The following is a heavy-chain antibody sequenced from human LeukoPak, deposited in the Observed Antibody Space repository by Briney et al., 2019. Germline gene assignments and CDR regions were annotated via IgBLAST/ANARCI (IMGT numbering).Heavy chain of an antibody. CDR3: ARDLAEGYDYGDYSPDDAFDI. J-gene: IGHJ3*02. V-gene: IGHV3-7*01. Sequence: GGSLRLSCAVSEFTFSNYWTSWVRQAPGKGLEWVANIKQDGSEKYYVDSVKGRFTISRDDAKNSLYLQMNSLRAEDTAVYYCARDLAEGYDYGDYSPDDAFDIWGQGTMVTVSS. CDR2: IKQDGSEK. CDR1: EFTFSNYW. D-gene: IGHD4-17*01.